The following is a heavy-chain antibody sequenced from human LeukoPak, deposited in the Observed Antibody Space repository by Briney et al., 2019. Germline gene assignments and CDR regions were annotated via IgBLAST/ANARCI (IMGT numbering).Heavy chain of an antibody. CDR3: ARGTYYYDSSGYYNGKPFDY. D-gene: IGHD3-22*01. J-gene: IGHJ4*02. CDR2: INHSGST. CDR1: GGSFSGYY. V-gene: IGHV4-34*01. Sequence: PSETLSLTCAVYGGSFSGYYWSWIRQPPGKGLEWIGEINHSGSTNYNPSLKSRVTISVDTSKNQFSLKLSSVTAADTAVYYCARGTYYYDSSGYYNGKPFDYWGQGTLVTVSS.